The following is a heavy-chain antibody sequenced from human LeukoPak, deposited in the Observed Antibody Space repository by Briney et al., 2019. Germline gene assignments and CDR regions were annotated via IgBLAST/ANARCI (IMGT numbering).Heavy chain of an antibody. CDR1: XFTFSLYA. V-gene: IGHV3-23*01. CDR2: ITDSGGDT. CDR3: AKGSAASRPYYFDY. J-gene: IGHJ4*02. D-gene: IGHD6-6*01. Sequence: SXRLSCXXXXFTFSLYAMIWVRQAPGKGLEWVSAITDSGGDTYSSDSVKGRFTISRDNSKSTLYLQMDSLRGDDTAVYYCAKGSAASRPYYFDYWGQGALVTVSS.